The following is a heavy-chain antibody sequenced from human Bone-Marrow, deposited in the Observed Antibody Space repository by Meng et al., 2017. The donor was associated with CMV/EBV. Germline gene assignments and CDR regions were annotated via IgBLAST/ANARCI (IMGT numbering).Heavy chain of an antibody. J-gene: IGHJ6*02. V-gene: IGHV1-69*05. Sequence: KISCKASGGTFSSYAISWVRQAPGQGLEWMGGIIPIFGTANYAQKFQGRVTITTDESTSTAYMELSSLRSEDTAVYYCASTVPAAIHYYYGMDVWGQGTTVTVSS. CDR1: GGTFSSYA. D-gene: IGHD2-2*02. CDR2: IIPIFGTA. CDR3: ASTVPAAIHYYYGMDV.